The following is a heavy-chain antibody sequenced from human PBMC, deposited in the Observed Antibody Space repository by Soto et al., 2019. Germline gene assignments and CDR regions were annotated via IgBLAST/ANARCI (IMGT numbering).Heavy chain of an antibody. Sequence: QVHLVQSGAEVKKPGASVKVSCKASGYSFTANSMHWVRQAPGQGLEWMGWINPNNGGTNYARKFQGWVTMTRDTSISTAYMDLTRLKSDDTAGYYCAIQRSGVVYWGQGTLVTGSS. CDR1: GYSFTANS. CDR3: AIQRSGVVY. D-gene: IGHD2-15*01. V-gene: IGHV1-2*04. J-gene: IGHJ4*02. CDR2: INPNNGGT.